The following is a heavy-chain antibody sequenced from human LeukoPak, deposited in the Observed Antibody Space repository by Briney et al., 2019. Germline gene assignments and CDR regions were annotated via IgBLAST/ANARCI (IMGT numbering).Heavy chain of an antibody. V-gene: IGHV3-74*01. J-gene: IGHJ4*02. CDR1: GFTFSRYW. Sequence: GGSLRLSCAASGFTFSRYWMHWVRQVPEEGLLWVARIKSDGSITWYADSVKGRFTISRDNARNTLFLQMHSLRAEDTALYYCARDHDAVGTSIDLWGQGTLVTVSS. CDR2: IKSDGSIT. D-gene: IGHD1-26*01. CDR3: ARDHDAVGTSIDL.